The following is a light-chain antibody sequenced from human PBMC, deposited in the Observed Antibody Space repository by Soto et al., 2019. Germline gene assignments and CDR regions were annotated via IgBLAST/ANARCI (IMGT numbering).Light chain of an antibody. J-gene: IGLJ2*01. CDR1: VGDVGTYNY. Sequence: QSALTQPRSVSGSPGQSVTISCTGTVGDVGTYNYVSWYQQHPGEAPKLLISDVTKRPSGVPDRFSGSKSGNTASLTISGLQAEDEADYYCCSYADTGTFVTFSGGTKLTVL. CDR2: DVT. CDR3: CSYADTGTFVT. V-gene: IGLV2-11*01.